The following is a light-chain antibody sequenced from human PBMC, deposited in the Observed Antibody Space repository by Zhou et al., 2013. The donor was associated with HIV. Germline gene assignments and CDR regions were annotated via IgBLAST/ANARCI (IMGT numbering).Light chain of an antibody. CDR1: QSVGNRY. Sequence: EIVLTQSPGTLSLSPGERATLSCRASQSVGNRYLAWYQQKPGQAPRLLIYGASSRATGIPDRFSGSGSGTDFTLTISRLEPEDFAVYYCQQYSSSPRTFGQGTKVGNQ. CDR3: QQYSSSPRT. CDR2: GAS. J-gene: IGKJ1*01. V-gene: IGKV3-20*01.